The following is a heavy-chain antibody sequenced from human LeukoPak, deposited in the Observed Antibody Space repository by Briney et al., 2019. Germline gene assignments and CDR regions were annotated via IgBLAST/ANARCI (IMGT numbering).Heavy chain of an antibody. CDR2: INHSGRT. D-gene: IGHD3-22*01. CDR1: GGSFSGYY. V-gene: IGHV4-34*01. J-gene: IGHJ4*02. CDR3: ARAGDSSGYSDY. Sequence: AEALSLTCAVYGGSFSGYYWSWIRQPPGKGLEWIGEINHSGRTNYNPSLKSRVTISVDTSKNQFSLKLSSVTAADTAVYYCARAGDSSGYSDYWGQGTLVTVSS.